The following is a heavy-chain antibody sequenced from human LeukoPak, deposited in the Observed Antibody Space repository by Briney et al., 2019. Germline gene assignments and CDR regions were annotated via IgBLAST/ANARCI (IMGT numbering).Heavy chain of an antibody. J-gene: IGHJ4*02. CDR1: GFTFSSYA. D-gene: IGHD3-3*01. CDR3: ARGRGYPIWFFDY. V-gene: IGHV3-23*01. CDR2: ISGSGGST. Sequence: GGSLRLSCAASGFTFSSYAMSWVRQAPGKGLEWVSAISGSGGSTYYAASVKGRFTISRDNAKNSLYLQMNSLRAEDTAVYYCARGRGYPIWFFDYWGQGTLVTVSS.